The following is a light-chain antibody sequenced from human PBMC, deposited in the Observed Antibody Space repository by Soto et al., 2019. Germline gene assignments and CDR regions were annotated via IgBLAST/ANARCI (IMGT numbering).Light chain of an antibody. V-gene: IGLV2-14*01. CDR2: DVS. CDR3: SSYTSSSTGV. Sequence: QSALTQPASVSGSPGQSITISCTGTSSDVGGYNYVSWYQQHPGKAPKLMSYDVSNRPSGVSNRFSGSKSGNTASLPISGLQAEDEADYYCSSYTSSSTGVFVGGSKLTVL. J-gene: IGLJ2*01. CDR1: SSDVGGYNY.